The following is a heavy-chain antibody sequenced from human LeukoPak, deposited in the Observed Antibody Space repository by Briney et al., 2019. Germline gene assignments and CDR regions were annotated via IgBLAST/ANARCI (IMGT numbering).Heavy chain of an antibody. Sequence: GGSLRLSCAASGFTFSSYGMHWVRQAPGKGLEWVAVTVGGGDGTYYADSVKGRFTISRDNAKNSLFLQMNSLRAEDTAVYYCARDRSAEYYFDYWGQGTLVTVSA. V-gene: IGHV3-NL1*01. D-gene: IGHD3-3*01. CDR3: ARDRSAEYYFDY. J-gene: IGHJ4*02. CDR1: GFTFSSYG. CDR2: TVGGGDGT.